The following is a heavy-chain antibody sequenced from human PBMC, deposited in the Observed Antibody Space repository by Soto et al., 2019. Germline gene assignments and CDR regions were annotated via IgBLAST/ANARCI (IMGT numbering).Heavy chain of an antibody. CDR3: ARGPKSGSYFLSFFDY. CDR1: GDSFTNFA. J-gene: IGHJ4*02. D-gene: IGHD1-26*01. Sequence: GTSVKLSCEACGDSFTNFAMHWVRQAPRQRLEWMGWINAGNGNTKYSQKFQGRVSITKDTSASTAYMELSSLRSEDTAIYYCARGPKSGSYFLSFFDYWGQGSLVTVSS. CDR2: INAGNGNT. V-gene: IGHV1-3*01.